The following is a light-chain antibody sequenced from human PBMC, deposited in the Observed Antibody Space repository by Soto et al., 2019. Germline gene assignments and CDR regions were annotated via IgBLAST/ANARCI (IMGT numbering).Light chain of an antibody. Sequence: EIVLTQSPATLSSFPGDRVTLSCRASQAVNTRLAWYQHKPGQAPRLLIYLASNRATGVPARFSGSGSGTDFTLTISSVEPEDFAVYYCHQRQSWPRTFGQGTKVDI. J-gene: IGKJ1*01. CDR2: LAS. CDR3: HQRQSWPRT. CDR1: QAVNTR. V-gene: IGKV3-11*01.